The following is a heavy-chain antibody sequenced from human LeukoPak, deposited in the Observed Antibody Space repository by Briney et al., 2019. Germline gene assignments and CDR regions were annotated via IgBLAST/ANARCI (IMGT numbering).Heavy chain of an antibody. Sequence: ASVKVSCKASGYTFTSYGIGWVRQAPGQGLEWMGWISAYNGNTNYAQKLQGRVTMTTDTSTSTAYMELRSLRSDDTAVYYCARVGNYDILTGYDNYFDYWGQGTLVTVSS. CDR2: ISAYNGNT. V-gene: IGHV1-18*01. CDR1: GYTFTSYG. D-gene: IGHD3-9*01. J-gene: IGHJ4*02. CDR3: ARVGNYDILTGYDNYFDY.